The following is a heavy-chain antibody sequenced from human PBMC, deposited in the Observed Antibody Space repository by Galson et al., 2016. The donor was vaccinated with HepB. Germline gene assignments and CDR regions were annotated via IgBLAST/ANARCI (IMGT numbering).Heavy chain of an antibody. CDR3: ARRFVDFWSGYWYFDY. CDR1: EYNFTTYW. V-gene: IGHV5-10-1*01. D-gene: IGHD3-3*01. Sequence: QSGAEVKKPGESLRISCKGSEYNFTTYWITWVSQMTGTGLEWMGRTDPSASSTDYSPSFQGHVTISGDKSISTAYLQWSSLKASDTAMYYCARRFVDFWSGYWYFDYWGQGTLVTVSS. J-gene: IGHJ4*02. CDR2: TDPSASST.